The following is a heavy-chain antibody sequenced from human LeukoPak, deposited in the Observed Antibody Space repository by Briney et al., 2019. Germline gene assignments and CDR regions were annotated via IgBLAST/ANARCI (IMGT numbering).Heavy chain of an antibody. D-gene: IGHD1-1*01. CDR3: ARELSAGTTGMDV. V-gene: IGHV3-48*02. J-gene: IGHJ6*02. CDR2: IRSTSSII. CDR1: GFTFSSYS. Sequence: GGSLRLSCAASGFTFSSYSMNWVRQAPGKGLEWVSYIRSTSSIIYYADSVKGRFTISRDNAKNSLYLQMNSLRDEDTAVYYCARELSAGTTGMDVWGQGTTVTVSS.